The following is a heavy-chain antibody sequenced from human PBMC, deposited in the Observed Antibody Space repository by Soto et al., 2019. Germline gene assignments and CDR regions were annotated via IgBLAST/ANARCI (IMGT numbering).Heavy chain of an antibody. Sequence: QAGGSLRLSCTASGFTFGDYAMSWFRQAPGKGLEWVGFIRSKAYGGTTEYAASVKGRFTISRDDSKSIAYLQMNSLKTEDTAVYYCTRDIGDSSGWYASYYYYYGMDVWGQGTTVTVSS. CDR2: IRSKAYGGTT. V-gene: IGHV3-49*03. CDR3: TRDIGDSSGWYASYYYYYGMDV. CDR1: GFTFGDYA. J-gene: IGHJ6*02. D-gene: IGHD6-19*01.